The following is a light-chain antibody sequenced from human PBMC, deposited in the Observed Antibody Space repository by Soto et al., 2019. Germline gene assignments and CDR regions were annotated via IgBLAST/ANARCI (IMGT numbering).Light chain of an antibody. J-gene: IGLJ2*01. CDR3: SSYAGRNGVV. Sequence: ALTQPPSASGSPGQSVTISCTGTSIDVGGYNYVSWYQQHPGKAPKLMIYDVNKRPPGVPDRFSGSKSGNTASLTVSGLQAEDEADYYCSSYAGRNGVVFGGGTKLTVL. CDR1: SIDVGGYNY. CDR2: DVN. V-gene: IGLV2-8*01.